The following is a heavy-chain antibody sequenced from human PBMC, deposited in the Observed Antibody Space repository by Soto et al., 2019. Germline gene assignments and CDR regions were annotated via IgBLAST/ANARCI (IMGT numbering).Heavy chain of an antibody. CDR2: IWYDGSNK. CDR1: GFTFSSYG. CDR3: ARTFWSGYYSERDYYYGMDV. D-gene: IGHD3-3*01. V-gene: IGHV3-33*01. J-gene: IGHJ6*02. Sequence: QVQLVESGGGVVQPGRSLRLSCAASGFTFSSYGMHWVRQAPGKGLEWVAVIWYDGSNKYYADSVKGRFTISRDNSKNTLYLQMNSLRAEDTAVYYCARTFWSGYYSERDYYYGMDVWGQGTTVTVSS.